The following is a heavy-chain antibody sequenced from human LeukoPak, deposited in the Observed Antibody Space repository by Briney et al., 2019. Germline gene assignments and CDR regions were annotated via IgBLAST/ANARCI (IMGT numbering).Heavy chain of an antibody. CDR1: GFTFRSYS. J-gene: IGHJ4*02. D-gene: IGHD3-16*01. CDR2: ISTSSSYI. V-gene: IGHV3-21*01. Sequence: PGGSLRPSCAASGFTFRSYSMNWVRQAPGKGLEWVSSISTSSSYIYYADSVKGRFTISRDNAKNLLYLQMNSLRAEDTAVYHCARDRSTNSYAEYFFDYWGQGTLVTVSS. CDR3: ARDRSTNSYAEYFFDY.